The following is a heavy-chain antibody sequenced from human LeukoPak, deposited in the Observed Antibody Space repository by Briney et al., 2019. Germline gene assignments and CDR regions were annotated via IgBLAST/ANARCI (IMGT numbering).Heavy chain of an antibody. Sequence: GGSLRLSCAASGFTFSSYWMSWVRQAPGKGLEWVANIKQDGSEKYYVDSVKGRFTISRDNAKNSLFLQMSSLRAEDTAVYYCARDAMVRGVLIDYWGQGTLVTVSS. D-gene: IGHD3-10*01. CDR3: ARDAMVRGVLIDY. V-gene: IGHV3-7*01. J-gene: IGHJ4*02. CDR2: IKQDGSEK. CDR1: GFTFSSYW.